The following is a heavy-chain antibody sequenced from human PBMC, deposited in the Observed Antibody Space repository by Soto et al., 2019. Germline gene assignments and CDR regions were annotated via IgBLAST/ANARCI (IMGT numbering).Heavy chain of an antibody. V-gene: IGHV1-18*01. CDR3: ARDLPPVDY. Sequence: QVQLVQSGAEVKKPGASVKVSCKASGYTFTSYGISWVRQAPGQGLEWMGWISAYNGNTNSAQKLQXXXPXXPDTSTSTASMELRSLISDDTAVYYCARDLPPVDYWGQGTLVTVSS. J-gene: IGHJ4*02. CDR1: GYTFTSYG. CDR2: ISAYNGNT.